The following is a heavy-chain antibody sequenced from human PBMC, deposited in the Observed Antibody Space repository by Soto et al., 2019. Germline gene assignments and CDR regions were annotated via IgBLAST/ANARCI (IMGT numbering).Heavy chain of an antibody. CDR2: IIPIFGTA. CDR3: ARENAYYYDSSGYYSGNWFDP. D-gene: IGHD3-22*01. V-gene: IGHV1-69*13. CDR1: GGTFSSYA. J-gene: IGHJ5*02. Sequence: SVKVSCKASGGTFSSYAISWVRQAPGQGLEWMGGIIPIFGTANYAQKFQGRVTITADESTSTAYMELSSLRSEDTAVYYCARENAYYYDSSGYYSGNWFDPWGQ.